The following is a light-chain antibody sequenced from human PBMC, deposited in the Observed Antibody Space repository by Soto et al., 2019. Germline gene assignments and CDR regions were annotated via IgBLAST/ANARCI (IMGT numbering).Light chain of an antibody. CDR2: KAS. J-gene: IGKJ1*01. CDR1: QSIGTW. Sequence: DMQMTQSPSTLSASVGDRVSITCRASQSIGTWLAWFQQRPGRAPKLLIYKASTSDSGVPARSSGSGSGTEFTLTISSLQPDDFATYYCQQYNSYSTFGQGTKVDIK. V-gene: IGKV1-5*03. CDR3: QQYNSYST.